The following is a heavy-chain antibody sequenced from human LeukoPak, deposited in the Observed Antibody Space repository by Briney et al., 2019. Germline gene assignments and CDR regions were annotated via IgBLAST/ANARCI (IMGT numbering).Heavy chain of an antibody. D-gene: IGHD2-15*01. J-gene: IGHJ3*02. CDR2: IYTSGSTNYT. Sequence: PSETLSLTCIVSGGSISTYYWSWIRQPAGKGLEWIGRIYTSGSTNYTNYNPSLKSPVTMSADTSKNHFSLKLSSVTAVDTAVYYCARDWDLGDCSGGDCTHDAFDIWGQGTMVTVSS. CDR3: ARDWDLGDCSGGDCTHDAFDI. CDR1: GGSISTYY. V-gene: IGHV4-4*07.